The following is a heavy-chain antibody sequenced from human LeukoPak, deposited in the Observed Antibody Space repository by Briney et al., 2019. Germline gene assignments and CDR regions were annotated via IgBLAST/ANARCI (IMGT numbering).Heavy chain of an antibody. V-gene: IGHV4-39*07. CDR2: IYYSGST. J-gene: IGHJ6*03. CDR1: GGSISSSSYY. CDR3: ARVDSSGYYLQNPNYYYYYYMDV. D-gene: IGHD3-22*01. Sequence: PSETLSLTCTVSGGSISSSSYYWGWIRQPPGKGLEWIGSIYYSGSTYYNPSLKSRVTISVDTSKNQFSLKLSSVTAADTAVYYCARVDSSGYYLQNPNYYYYYYMDVWGKGTTVTVSS.